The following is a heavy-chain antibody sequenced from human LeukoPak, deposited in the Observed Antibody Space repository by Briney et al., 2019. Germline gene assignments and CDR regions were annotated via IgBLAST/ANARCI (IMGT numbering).Heavy chain of an antibody. CDR2: IYYSGST. CDR3: TRGGAVAAYFHYDMDV. Sequence: TPSETLSLTCTVSGGSMNNYYWSWIRQPPGKGLEWIGYIYYSGSTNYNPSLKSRVTISVDTSRNQFSLKLSSVTAADTAVYYCTRGGAVAAYFHYDMDVWGQGTTVTVSS. D-gene: IGHD6-19*01. CDR1: GGSMNNYY. J-gene: IGHJ6*02. V-gene: IGHV4-59*12.